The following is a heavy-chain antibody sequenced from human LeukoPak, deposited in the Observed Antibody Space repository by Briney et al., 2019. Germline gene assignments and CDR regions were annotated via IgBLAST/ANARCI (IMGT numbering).Heavy chain of an antibody. CDR2: ITPIFGTA. CDR1: GGTFSSYA. V-gene: IGHV1-69*13. D-gene: IGHD5-12*01. CDR3: ARVEAEYGGYGNWFDP. J-gene: IGHJ5*02. Sequence: ASVKVSCKASGGTFSSYAISWVRQAPGQGLEWMGGITPIFGTANYAQKFQGRVTITADESTSTAYMELSSLRSEDTAVYYCARVEAEYGGYGNWFDPWGQGTLVTVSS.